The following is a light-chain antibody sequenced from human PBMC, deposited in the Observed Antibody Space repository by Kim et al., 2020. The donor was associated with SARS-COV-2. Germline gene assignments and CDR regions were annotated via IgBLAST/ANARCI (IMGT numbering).Light chain of an antibody. J-gene: IGKJ2*01. CDR3: QQYDTYSPT. V-gene: IGKV1-5*03. CDR2: NAS. CDR1: QSISSC. Sequence: DIQMTQSPSTLSASEGDRVTITCRASQSISSCLTWYQQRVGQAPKLLIYNASTLQSGVPSRFSGSGSTTEFTLTISSLQPEDFATYYCQQYDTYSPTFGQGTKLEIK.